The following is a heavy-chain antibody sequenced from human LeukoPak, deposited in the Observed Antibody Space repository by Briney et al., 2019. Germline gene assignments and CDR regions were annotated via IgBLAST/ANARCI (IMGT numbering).Heavy chain of an antibody. D-gene: IGHD6-13*01. J-gene: IGHJ4*02. CDR2: INPNSGGT. CDR3: ARSAESSSWVEFDY. CDR1: GYTFTGYY. V-gene: IGHV1-2*02. Sequence: GASVKVSCKASGYTFTGYYMHWVRQAPGQGLEWMGWINPNSGGTNYAQNFQVRGTMTRDTSISTAYMELSRLRSDDTAVYYCARSAESSSWVEFDYWGQGTLVTVSS.